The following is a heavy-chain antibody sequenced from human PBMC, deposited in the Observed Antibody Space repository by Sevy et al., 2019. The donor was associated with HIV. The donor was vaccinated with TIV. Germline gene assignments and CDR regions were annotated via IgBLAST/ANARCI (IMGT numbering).Heavy chain of an antibody. Sequence: GGSLRLSCAASGFTFSIYAMSWVRQAPGKGLEWVSTFSADSTYYPDSVKGRFTISRDNSHNTLYLQMNSLRADDTAVYYCAKRSGPVNRAFDYWGQGTLVTVSS. J-gene: IGHJ4*02. CDR3: AKRSGPVNRAFDY. V-gene: IGHV3-23*01. CDR1: GFTFSIYA. CDR2: FSADST. D-gene: IGHD3-10*01.